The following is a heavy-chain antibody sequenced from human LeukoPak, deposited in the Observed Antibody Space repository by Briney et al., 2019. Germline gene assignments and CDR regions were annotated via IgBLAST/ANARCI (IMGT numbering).Heavy chain of an antibody. J-gene: IGHJ6*02. Sequence: PGGSLRLSCTASGFTFGDYAMSWVRQAPGKGLEWVGFIRSKAYGGTTEYAASVKGRFTISRDDSKSIAYLQMNSLKTEDTAVYYCTRAVVARGGYYYYYGMDGWGQGTTVTVS. CDR1: GFTFGDYA. V-gene: IGHV3-49*04. CDR3: TRAVVARGGYYYYYGMDG. D-gene: IGHD2-2*01. CDR2: IRSKAYGGTT.